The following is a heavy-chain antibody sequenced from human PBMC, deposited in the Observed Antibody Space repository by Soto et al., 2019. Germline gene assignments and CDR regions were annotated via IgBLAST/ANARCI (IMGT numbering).Heavy chain of an antibody. D-gene: IGHD4-17*01. CDR1: GGTFTSYA. J-gene: IGHJ6*01. CDR2: IIPIFDTA. Sequence: SVKVSCKASGGTFTSYAISWVRQAPGQGLEWMGGIIPIFDTAHYAQKLQGRVTITADKSTSTAYMELSSLRSDDTAIYYCARSLVNTPKGYYYFGMGVWRRGTTVT. CDR3: ARSLVNTPKGYYYFGMGV. V-gene: IGHV1-69*06.